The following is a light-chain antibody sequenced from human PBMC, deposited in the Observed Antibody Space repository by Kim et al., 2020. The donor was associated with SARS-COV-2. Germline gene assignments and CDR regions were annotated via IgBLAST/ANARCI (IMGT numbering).Light chain of an antibody. CDR1: NIGSKS. CDR2: YDS. V-gene: IGLV3-21*04. J-gene: IGLJ2*01. CDR3: QVWDSSSDHVV. Sequence: APGKTARITCGGNNIGSKSVHWYRQKPGQAPVRVIYYDSDRPSGIPERFSGSNSGNTATLTISRVEAGDEADYYCQVWDSSSDHVVFGGGTKLTVL.